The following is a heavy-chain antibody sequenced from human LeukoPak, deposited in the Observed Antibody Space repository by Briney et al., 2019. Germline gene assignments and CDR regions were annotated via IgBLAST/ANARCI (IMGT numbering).Heavy chain of an antibody. V-gene: IGHV3-23*01. Sequence: GESLRLSCVVSGFTFSTSAMTWVRQAPGKGLEWVSGISISGGTTYYADSVEGRFTISRDNSKNTLYLQMNSLRAEDTAVYYCAKEEIPNDYWGRGTLVTVSS. CDR1: GFTFSTSA. J-gene: IGHJ4*02. D-gene: IGHD2-2*02. CDR2: ISISGGTT. CDR3: AKEEIPNDY.